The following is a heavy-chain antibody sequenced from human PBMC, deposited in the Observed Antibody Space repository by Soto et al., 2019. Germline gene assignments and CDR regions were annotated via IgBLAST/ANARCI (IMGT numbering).Heavy chain of an antibody. D-gene: IGHD1-1*01. Sequence: GASVKVASTSSGYTVTLYAIHWVRQAPGQRLEWMGWINAGNGNTKYSRKFQGRITITWDTSARTAYMELSSLRSEDTAVYYCAREGGTTGTTPEFWFDPWGQGTQVTVSS. CDR3: AREGGTTGTTPEFWFDP. J-gene: IGHJ5*02. CDR1: GYTVTLYA. V-gene: IGHV1-3*01. CDR2: INAGNGNT.